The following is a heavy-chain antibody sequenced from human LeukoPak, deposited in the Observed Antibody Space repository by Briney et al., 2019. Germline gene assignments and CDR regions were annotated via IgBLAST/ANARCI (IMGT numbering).Heavy chain of an antibody. V-gene: IGHV4-39*07. CDR2: IYFRGNP. CDR1: GGSLTEYY. Sequence: TSSETLSLTCTVSGGSLTEYYWGGVRQPPGKGLEWIGIIYFRGNPFYNPSLRNPVSISIDTSKGRFSLNLNSVTAADPAVYFCTRDREHGTQDSWGQGTLVTVS. CDR3: TRDREHGTQDS. J-gene: IGHJ4*02. D-gene: IGHD1-26*01.